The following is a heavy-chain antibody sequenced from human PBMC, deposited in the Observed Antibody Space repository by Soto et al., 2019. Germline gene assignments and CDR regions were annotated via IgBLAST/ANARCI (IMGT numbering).Heavy chain of an antibody. V-gene: IGHV3-30*18. D-gene: IGHD1-26*01. Sequence: QVHLVESGGGVVQPGRSLRLSCAASGFTFSSYGMHWVRQAPGTGLEWGALISDAGSNRWYADSVKGRFTISRDNSTNTLELQMNSVRGEDTAVYYCAKERWTRVNGRQVGCYFDNWGQGTLVTVSS. CDR3: AKERWTRVNGRQVGCYFDN. CDR2: ISDAGSNR. CDR1: GFTFSSYG. J-gene: IGHJ4*02.